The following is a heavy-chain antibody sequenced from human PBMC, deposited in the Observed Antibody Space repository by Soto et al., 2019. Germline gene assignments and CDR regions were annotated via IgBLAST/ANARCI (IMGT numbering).Heavy chain of an antibody. J-gene: IGHJ4*02. CDR3: ARDLTTGTRYFDY. CDR1: GFTFSSYS. V-gene: IGHV3-21*01. CDR2: ISSSSSYI. Sequence: EVQLVESGGGLAKPGGSLRLSCAASGFTFSSYSMNWVRQAPGKGLEWVSSISSSSSYIYYADSVKGRFTISRDNAKNSLYLQMNSLRAEDTAVYYCARDLTTGTRYFDYWGQGTLVTVSS. D-gene: IGHD6-13*01.